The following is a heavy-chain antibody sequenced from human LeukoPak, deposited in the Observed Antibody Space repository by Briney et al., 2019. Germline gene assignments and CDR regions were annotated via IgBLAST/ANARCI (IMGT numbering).Heavy chain of an antibody. CDR3: VTDQTGRHPYFFDY. Sequence: QPGGSLRLSCAASGFNSSTYWMTWVRQVPGKGLEWVANIKEDGSEIYYVDAVKGRFSISRDNAKTSLYLQMNSLSVADTAVYYCVTDQTGRHPYFFDYWGQGILVTVSS. J-gene: IGHJ4*02. V-gene: IGHV3-7*01. CDR2: IKEDGSEI. D-gene: IGHD3-10*01. CDR1: GFNSSTYW.